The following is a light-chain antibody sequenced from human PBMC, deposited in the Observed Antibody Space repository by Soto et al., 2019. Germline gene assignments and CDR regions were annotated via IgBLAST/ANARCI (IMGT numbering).Light chain of an antibody. CDR2: LGS. J-gene: IGKJ3*01. V-gene: IGKV2-28*01. CDR1: RRLLHRNGNNY. Sequence: DVVMTQSPISLYVTPGQPPSISYRCSRRLLHRNGNNYLDWYLQKLGQSPQXXSSLGSNRASGVPDRFSGSGSGTDFTLQISRVEAEDVGVYYCMQSKQLPVTFGPGTKVDIK. CDR3: MQSKQLPVT.